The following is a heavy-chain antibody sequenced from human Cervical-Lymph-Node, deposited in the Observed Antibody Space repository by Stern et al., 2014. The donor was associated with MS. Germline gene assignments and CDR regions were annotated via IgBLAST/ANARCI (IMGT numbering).Heavy chain of an antibody. CDR3: ARLIASDPPGDY. J-gene: IGHJ4*02. V-gene: IGHV1-2*06. CDR1: GYTFIGYY. Sequence: QMQLVQSGAEVKKPGASVKVSCKASGYTFIGYYLHWVRQAPGQGLEWMGPINPNNGGINYSETLRGRVTMNQDSSISNGYMELSRLKSDDTAVYYCARLIASDPPGDYWGQGTLVIVSS. D-gene: IGHD3-22*01. CDR2: INPNNGGI.